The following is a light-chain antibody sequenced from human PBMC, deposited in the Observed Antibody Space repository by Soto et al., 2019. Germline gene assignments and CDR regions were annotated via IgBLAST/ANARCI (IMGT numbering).Light chain of an antibody. CDR2: GAS. Sequence: ETVLTQSPGTLSLSPGERATLSCRASQSVSKNYFAWYQQKPGQAPRLLIYGASSRAAGIPPRFSGSGSDTDFTLTISSLEPEDFAVYYCQQRSDWPPGITFGQGTRLEIK. V-gene: IGKV3D-20*02. CDR1: QSVSKNY. J-gene: IGKJ5*01. CDR3: QQRSDWPPGIT.